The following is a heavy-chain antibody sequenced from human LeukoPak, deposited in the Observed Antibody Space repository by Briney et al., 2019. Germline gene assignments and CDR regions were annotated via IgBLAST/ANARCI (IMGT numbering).Heavy chain of an antibody. V-gene: IGHV3-30*02. Sequence: PGGPLRLSCAAAGFTFRDYGLHWVRQAPGKGVEWVAFIRYDGITKSYVDSVKGRFTISRDNSKNTLYLQMNSLKAEDTAVYYCAKIAQGREFFDYWGRGTLVTVSS. J-gene: IGHJ4*02. CDR2: IRYDGITK. D-gene: IGHD2-21*01. CDR3: AKIAQGREFFDY. CDR1: GFTFRDYG.